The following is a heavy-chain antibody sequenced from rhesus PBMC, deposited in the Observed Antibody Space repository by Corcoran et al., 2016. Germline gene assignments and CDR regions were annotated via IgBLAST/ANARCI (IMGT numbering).Heavy chain of an antibody. CDR3: SRGSYGIFDY. J-gene: IGHJ4*01. CDR1: GYSISSGYG. D-gene: IGHD4-4*01. V-gene: IGHV4-127*01. CDR2: IGGSSGST. Sequence: QVQLQESGPGLVKPSETLSLTCAVSGYSISSGYGWSWIRQPPGKGLEWIGYIGGSSGSTNYNPSLKRLVTISKDTSKNQFSLKLSSVTAADTAVYYCSRGSYGIFDYWGQGVLVTVSS.